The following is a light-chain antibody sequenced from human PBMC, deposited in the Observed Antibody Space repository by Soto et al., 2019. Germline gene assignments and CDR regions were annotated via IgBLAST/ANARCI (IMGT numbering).Light chain of an antibody. CDR2: GAS. CDR1: QSVSSSY. CDR3: QQYGSSPLFT. V-gene: IGKV3-20*01. J-gene: IGKJ3*01. Sequence: EIVLTQSPGTLSLSPGERATLSCRASQSVSSSYLAWYQQKPGQAPRLPIYGASSSATGIPDRFSGSGSGNDFTPTISRLEPEDFSVYYCQQYGSSPLFTFGPGAKLDI.